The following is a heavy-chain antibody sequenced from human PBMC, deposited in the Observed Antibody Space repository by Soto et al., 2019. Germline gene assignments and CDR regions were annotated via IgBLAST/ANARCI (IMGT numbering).Heavy chain of an antibody. V-gene: IGHV4-59*01. J-gene: IGHJ6*03. CDR3: ASSLQRATIFVSDYYYYYMDV. D-gene: IGHD3-3*01. CDR1: GGSISSYY. Sequence: PSETLSLTCTVSGGSISSYYWSWIRQPPGKGLEWIGYIYYSGSTNYNPSLKSRVTISVDTSKNQFSLKLSSVTAADTAVYYCASSLQRATIFVSDYYYYYMDVWGKGTTVTVSS. CDR2: IYYSGST.